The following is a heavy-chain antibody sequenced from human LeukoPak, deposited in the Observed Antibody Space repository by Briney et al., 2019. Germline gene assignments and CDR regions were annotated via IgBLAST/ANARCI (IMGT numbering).Heavy chain of an antibody. CDR2: ISSSSSYI. J-gene: IGHJ4*02. V-gene: IGHV3-21*01. D-gene: IGHD4-23*01. CDR3: ASMYGGNSFVDY. CDR1: GFTFSSYA. Sequence: GGSLRLSCAASGFTFSSYAMSWVRQAPGKGLEWVSSISSSSSYIYYADSVKGRFTISRDNAKNSLYLQMNSLRAEDTAVYYCASMYGGNSFVDYWGQGTLVTVSS.